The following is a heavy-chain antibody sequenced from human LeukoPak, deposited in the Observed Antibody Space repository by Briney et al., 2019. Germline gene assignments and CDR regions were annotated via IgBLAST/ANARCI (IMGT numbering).Heavy chain of an antibody. Sequence: GGSLRLSCAASGFTFSGYSMNWVRQALGRGLEWLSYISSGSRTIFYGDSVKGRFIISRDNAKNSLYLLMNSLRADDTAVYYCARESITGDRDFDYWGQGTLITVSS. V-gene: IGHV3-48*01. CDR2: ISSGSRTI. D-gene: IGHD7-27*01. J-gene: IGHJ4*02. CDR1: GFTFSGYS. CDR3: ARESITGDRDFDY.